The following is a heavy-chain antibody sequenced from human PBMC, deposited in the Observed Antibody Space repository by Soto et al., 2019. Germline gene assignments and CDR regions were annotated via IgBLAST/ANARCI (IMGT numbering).Heavy chain of an antibody. CDR1: EFSFSAYS. CDR2: ISVGGSYI. Sequence: GGSLRLSQAASEFSFSAYSMNSVRQASGTGPEWVSSISVGGSYISYADSLRDRFTLSTDNAKRSLYLKMNSLRADDTAVYFCARDPADLWEPDQYFQYWGQGRLVTVSS. D-gene: IGHD1-26*01. V-gene: IGHV3-21*01. CDR3: ARDPADLWEPDQYFQY. J-gene: IGHJ1*01.